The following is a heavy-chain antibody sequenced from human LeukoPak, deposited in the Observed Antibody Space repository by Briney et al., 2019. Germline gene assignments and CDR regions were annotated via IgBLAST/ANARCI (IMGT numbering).Heavy chain of an antibody. CDR2: IIPIFGTA. D-gene: IGHD3-10*01. V-gene: IGHV1-69*05. Sequence: SVKVSCKASGGTFSSYAISWVRQAPGQGLEWMGGIIPIFGTANYAQKFQGRVTITTDESTSTAYMELSSLRSEDTAVYYCARGRGSYNYYYYTDVWGKGTTVTVSS. J-gene: IGHJ6*03. CDR3: ARGRGSYNYYYYTDV. CDR1: GGTFSSYA.